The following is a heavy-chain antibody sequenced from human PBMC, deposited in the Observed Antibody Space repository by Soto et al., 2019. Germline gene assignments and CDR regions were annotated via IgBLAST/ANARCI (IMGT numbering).Heavy chain of an antibody. D-gene: IGHD3-10*01. CDR1: GASIYNGGYF. CDR3: ARGFMTMVRGATLDYGMDV. V-gene: IGHV4-30-4*01. J-gene: IGHJ6*01. CDR2: IHNSGSP. Sequence: PSETLSLTCSVSGASIYNGGYFWSWIRQSPGKGLEWIGHIHNSGSPYNNPSLKSRVTISVDTSKNQFSLKLSSVTAADTAVYYCARGFMTMVRGATLDYGMDVWGQGTTVTVSS.